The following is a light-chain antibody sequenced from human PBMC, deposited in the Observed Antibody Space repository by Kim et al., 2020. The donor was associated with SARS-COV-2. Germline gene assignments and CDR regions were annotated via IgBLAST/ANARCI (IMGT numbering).Light chain of an antibody. CDR3: NSRESGVNHVV. CDR2: EKN. J-gene: IGLJ2*01. Sequence: SSELTQDPAVSVALGQTVRITCQGDSLRSYYASWYQQKPGQAPLLVIYEKNNRPSGIPDRFSGSSSGNTASLTITGAQAEDEADYYCNSRESGVNHVVFGGGTKLTVL. V-gene: IGLV3-19*01. CDR1: SLRSYY.